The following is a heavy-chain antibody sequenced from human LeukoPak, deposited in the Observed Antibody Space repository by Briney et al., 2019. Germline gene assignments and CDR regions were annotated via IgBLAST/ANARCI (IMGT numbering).Heavy chain of an antibody. D-gene: IGHD6-13*01. V-gene: IGHV1-18*01. CDR2: ISAYNGNT. Sequence: ASVTVSCKASGYTFTSYGISWVRQAPGQGLEGMGWISAYNGNTNYAQKLQGRVTMTTDTSTSTAYMELRSLRSDDTAVYYCAREQLVDYYYYGMDVWGQGTTVTVSS. CDR1: GYTFTSYG. CDR3: AREQLVDYYYYGMDV. J-gene: IGHJ6*02.